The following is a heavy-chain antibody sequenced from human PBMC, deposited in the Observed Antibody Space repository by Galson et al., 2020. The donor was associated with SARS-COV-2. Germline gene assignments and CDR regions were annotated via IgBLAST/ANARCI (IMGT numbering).Heavy chain of an antibody. J-gene: IGHJ4*02. CDR1: GGSISSYY. CDR2: IYYSGST. CDR3: ARVSKVGYNLLYFDY. V-gene: IGHV4-59*01. Sequence: PSETLSLTCTVSGGSISSYYWSWIRQPPGKGLEWIGYIYYSGSTNYNPSLKSRVTISVDTSKNQFSLKLSSVTAADTAVYYCARVSKVGYNLLYFDYWGQGTLVTVSS. D-gene: IGHD5-12*01.